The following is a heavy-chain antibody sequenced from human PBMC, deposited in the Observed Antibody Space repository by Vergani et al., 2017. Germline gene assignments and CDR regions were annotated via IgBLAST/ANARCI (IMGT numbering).Heavy chain of an antibody. CDR2: INPTTGNP. CDR1: GYSFNNYA. D-gene: IGHD6-19*01. V-gene: IGHV7-4-1*01. Sequence: QEQLVQSGSELKKPGASVKVSCKASGYSFNNYAIHWVRQAPGQGLEWMGWINPTTGNPTYARAFTGRFVFSLDTSISTAYLQIGSLKAEDPAVYCCARAKRGRLAVGATDSWGQGTLLTVSS. J-gene: IGHJ4*02. CDR3: ARAKRGRLAVGATDS.